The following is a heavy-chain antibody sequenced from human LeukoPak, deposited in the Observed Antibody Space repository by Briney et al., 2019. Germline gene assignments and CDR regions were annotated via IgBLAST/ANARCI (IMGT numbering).Heavy chain of an antibody. CDR3: ARTLARSFDY. CDR2: IYYSGST. D-gene: IGHD2/OR15-2a*01. V-gene: IGHV4-59*01. CDR1: GGSINSYY. J-gene: IGHJ4*02. Sequence: SETLSLTCTVSGGSINSYYWNWIWQPPGKGLELIGYIYYSGSTNYNPSLKSRVTISVDTSKNQFSLKLSSVTAADTAVYYCARTLARSFDYWGQGTLVTVSS.